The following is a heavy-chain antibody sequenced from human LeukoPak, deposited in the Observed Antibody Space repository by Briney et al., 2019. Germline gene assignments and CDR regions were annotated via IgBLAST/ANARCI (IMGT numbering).Heavy chain of an antibody. CDR3: AKAGRRSSSINTFHDY. D-gene: IGHD6-13*01. V-gene: IGHV3-9*01. Sequence: GGSLRLSCAASGFTFDDYAMHWVRQAPGKGLEWVSGISRNSGSIGYADSVKGRFTISRDNAKNSLYLQMNSLRAEDTALYYCAKAGRRSSSINTFHDYWGQGTLVTVSS. CDR2: ISRNSGSI. CDR1: GFTFDDYA. J-gene: IGHJ4*02.